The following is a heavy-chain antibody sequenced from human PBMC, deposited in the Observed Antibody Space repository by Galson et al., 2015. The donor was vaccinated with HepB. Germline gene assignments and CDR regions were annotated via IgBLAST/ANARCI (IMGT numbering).Heavy chain of an antibody. D-gene: IGHD6-13*01. CDR1: GFTFSSYG. Sequence: SLRLSCAASGFTFSSYGMHWVRQAPGKGLEWVAVIWYDGSNKYYADSVKGRFTISRDNAKNSMFLDMESLRAEDTAVYFCARDREAAGGGDWFDPWGQGTLVTVSS. V-gene: IGHV3-33*01. CDR3: ARDREAAGGGDWFDP. J-gene: IGHJ5*02. CDR2: IWYDGSNK.